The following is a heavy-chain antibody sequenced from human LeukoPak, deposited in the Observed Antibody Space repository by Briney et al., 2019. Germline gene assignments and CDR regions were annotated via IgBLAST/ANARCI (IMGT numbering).Heavy chain of an antibody. D-gene: IGHD3-22*01. CDR1: GFTFGDYA. J-gene: IGHJ4*02. CDR3: TRDPAGYAYGYSFFDY. CDR2: IRSETYGGTT. Sequence: GRSLRRSCTASGFTFGDYAMSWFRQAPGKGLEWVGFIRSETYGGTTEYAASVKGRFSISRDDSKSIAYLQMNSLKTEDTAVYFCTRDPAGYAYGYSFFDYWGQGTLVTVSS. V-gene: IGHV3-49*03.